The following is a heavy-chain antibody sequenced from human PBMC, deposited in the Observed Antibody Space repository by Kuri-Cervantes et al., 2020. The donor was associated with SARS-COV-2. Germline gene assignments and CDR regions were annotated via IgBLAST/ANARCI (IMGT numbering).Heavy chain of an antibody. CDR2: IYPDDSYT. D-gene: IGHD6-6*01. Sequence: GESLKISCQGSGYNFPTYWIGWVRQLPGKGLEWMGIIYPDDSYTRFSPSFQGQVTISADKSINTAYLQLSSLKASDTAMYYCARRLYGSSFDYWGQGTLATVSS. V-gene: IGHV5-51*01. CDR1: GYNFPTYW. J-gene: IGHJ4*02. CDR3: ARRLYGSSFDY.